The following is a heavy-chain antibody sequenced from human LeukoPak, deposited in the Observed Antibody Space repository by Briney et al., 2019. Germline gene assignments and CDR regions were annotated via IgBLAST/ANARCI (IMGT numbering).Heavy chain of an antibody. V-gene: IGHV3-30*04. J-gene: IGHJ6*03. D-gene: IGHD3-22*01. Sequence: GGSLRLSCAASGFTFSSYAMHWVRQAPGKGLEWVAVISYDGSNKYYADSVKGRFTISRDNSKNTAYLQMNSLKTEDTAVYYCTRPNAHYYDSSPRDMDVWGKGTTVTVSS. CDR1: GFTFSSYA. CDR3: TRPNAHYYDSSPRDMDV. CDR2: ISYDGSNK.